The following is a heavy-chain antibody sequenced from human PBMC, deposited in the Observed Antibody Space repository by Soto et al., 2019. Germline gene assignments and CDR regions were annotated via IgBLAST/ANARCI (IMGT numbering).Heavy chain of an antibody. CDR1: GGSISSGGYY. CDR2: IYYSGST. CDR3: ARIPFNWSGYHTTYYYYGMDV. J-gene: IGHJ6*02. D-gene: IGHD3-3*01. Sequence: SETLSLTCTVSGGSISSGGYYWSWIRQHPGKGLEWIGYIYYSGSTYYNPSLKSRVTISVDTSKNQFSLKLSSVTAADTAVYYCARIPFNWSGYHTTYYYYGMDVWGQGTTVTVFS. V-gene: IGHV4-31*03.